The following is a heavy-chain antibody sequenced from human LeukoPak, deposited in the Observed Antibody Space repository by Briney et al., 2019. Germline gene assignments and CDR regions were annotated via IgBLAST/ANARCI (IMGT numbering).Heavy chain of an antibody. CDR1: GGTFSSYT. Sequence: ASVKVSCKASGGTFSSYTISWVRQAPGQGLEWMGRIIPILGIANYAQKFQGRVTITADKSTSTAYTELSSLRSEDTAVYYCARGYCSSTSCYLYWFDPWGQGTLVTVSS. D-gene: IGHD2-2*01. CDR3: ARGYCSSTSCYLYWFDP. J-gene: IGHJ5*02. V-gene: IGHV1-69*02. CDR2: IIPILGIA.